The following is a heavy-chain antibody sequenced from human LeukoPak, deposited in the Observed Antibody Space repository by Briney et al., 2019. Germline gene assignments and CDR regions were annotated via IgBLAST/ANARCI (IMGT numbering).Heavy chain of an antibody. CDR2: ISAYNGNT. CDR3: ARVLYYGSGSYYKGASNWFDP. Sequence: ASVKVSCKASGYTFTSYGISWVRQAPGQGLEWMGWISAYNGNTNYAQKLQGRVTMTTAKSTSTAYMELRSLRSDDTAVYYCARVLYYGSGSYYKGASNWFDPWGQGTLVTVSS. V-gene: IGHV1-18*04. J-gene: IGHJ5*02. CDR1: GYTFTSYG. D-gene: IGHD3-10*01.